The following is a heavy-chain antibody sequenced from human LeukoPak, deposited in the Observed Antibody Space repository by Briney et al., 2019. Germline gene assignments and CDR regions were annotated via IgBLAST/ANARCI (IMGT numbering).Heavy chain of an antibody. J-gene: IGHJ4*02. Sequence: ASVKVSCKASGYTFTGFYMPWVRQAPGQGLEWMGRINPNNGDTNYAQKFQCRVTMTRDTSISTAYLALRGLRSDDTAMQCFFRGGYWGKGPLVTVSA. CDR1: GYTFTGFY. CDR2: INPNNGDT. CDR3: FRGGY. V-gene: IGHV1-2*06. D-gene: IGHD3-10*01.